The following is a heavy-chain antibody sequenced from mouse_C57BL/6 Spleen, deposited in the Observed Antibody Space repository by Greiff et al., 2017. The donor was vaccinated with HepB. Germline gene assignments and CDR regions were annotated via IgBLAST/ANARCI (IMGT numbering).Heavy chain of an antibody. CDR1: GYAFSSYW. CDR2: IYPGDGDT. D-gene: IGHD2-4*01. Sequence: VQVVESGAELVKPGASVKISCKASGYAFSSYWMNWVKQRPGKGLEWIGQIYPGDGDTNYNGKFKGKATLTADKSSSTAYMQLSSLTSEDSAVYFCARLGAYDYDVGYAMDYWGQGTSVTVSS. CDR3: ARLGAYDYDVGYAMDY. J-gene: IGHJ4*01. V-gene: IGHV1-80*01.